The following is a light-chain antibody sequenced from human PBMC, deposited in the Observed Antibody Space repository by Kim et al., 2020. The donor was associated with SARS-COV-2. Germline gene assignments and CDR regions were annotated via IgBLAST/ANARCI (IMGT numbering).Light chain of an antibody. V-gene: IGKV3-20*01. CDR1: QSVSSSK. J-gene: IGKJ5*01. Sequence: EIVLTQSPGTLSLSPGERATLSCRASQSVSSSKVAWYQQKPGQAPRLLIYGASSRATGIPDRFSGSGSGTDFSLTISRLESEVFAVYYCYKYGSSRTFGQGTRLEIK. CDR3: YKYGSSRT. CDR2: GAS.